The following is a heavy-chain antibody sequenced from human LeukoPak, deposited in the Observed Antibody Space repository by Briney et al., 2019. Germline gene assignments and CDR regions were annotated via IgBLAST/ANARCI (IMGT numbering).Heavy chain of an antibody. CDR3: ARAGGWVA. CDR1: GFTFSNSL. V-gene: IGHV3-74*01. D-gene: IGHD2-15*01. CDR2: ISTDGSST. Sequence: GGSLRLSCAASGFTFSNSLMHWVRQAPGKGLVWISHISTDGSSTNYADSVKGRFTISRDNAKNTLFLQMNNLRAEDTAVYYCARAGGWVAWGQGTLVTVSS. J-gene: IGHJ4*02.